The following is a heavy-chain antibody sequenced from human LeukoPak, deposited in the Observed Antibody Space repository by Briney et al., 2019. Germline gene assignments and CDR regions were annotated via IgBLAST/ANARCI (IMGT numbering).Heavy chain of an antibody. CDR3: SRGTPSRRDSGYEPAFAY. D-gene: IGHD5-12*01. CDR1: GYTFTGYY. J-gene: IGHJ4*02. V-gene: IGHV1-2*02. CDR2: INPNSGVT. Sequence: GASVKVSCKASGYTFTGYYMHWVRQAPGQGLEWMGWINPNSGVTNYAQRFQGRVTMTRDTSITTAYMELSRLTSDDTAVYHCSRGTPSRRDSGYEPAFAYWGQGTLVTVSS.